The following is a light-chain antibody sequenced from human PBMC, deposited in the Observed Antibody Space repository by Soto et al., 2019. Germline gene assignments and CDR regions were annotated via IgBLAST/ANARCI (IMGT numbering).Light chain of an antibody. V-gene: IGLV3-21*02. CDR2: DDS. Sequence: SSALTQPPSVSVAPGQTARITCGGNNIGSKSVHWYQQKPGQAPVLVVYDDSDRPSGIHERFSGSNSGNTATLTIGSVEAGDEADYYCQVWDSSSDHYVFGTGTKGTVL. J-gene: IGLJ1*01. CDR1: NIGSKS. CDR3: QVWDSSSDHYV.